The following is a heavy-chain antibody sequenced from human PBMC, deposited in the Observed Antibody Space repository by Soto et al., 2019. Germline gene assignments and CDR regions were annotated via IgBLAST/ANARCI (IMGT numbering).Heavy chain of an antibody. Sequence: PSGSLTLPCVASGCPFSNYYMSWIRQAPGKGLEWVSYISSSGSTIYYADSVKGRFTISRDNAKNSLYLQMNSLRAEDTAVYYCARLFFDCDHWFDPWGQGTLVTVSS. J-gene: IGHJ5*02. V-gene: IGHV3-11*01. D-gene: IGHD3-9*01. CDR3: ARLFFDCDHWFDP. CDR1: GCPFSNYY. CDR2: ISSSGSTI.